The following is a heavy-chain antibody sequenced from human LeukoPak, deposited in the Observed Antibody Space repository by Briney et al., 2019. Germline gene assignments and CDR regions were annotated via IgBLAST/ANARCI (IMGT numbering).Heavy chain of an antibody. D-gene: IGHD3-10*01. V-gene: IGHV3-23*01. CDR3: AKDYYGSGSYISSFDY. CDR2: ISGSGGST. J-gene: IGHJ4*02. Sequence: QTGGSLRLSCAASGFTFSSYAMSWVRQAPGKGLEWVSAISGSGGSTYYADSVKGRFTISRDNSKNTLYLQMNSLRAEDTAVYYCAKDYYGSGSYISSFDYWGQGTLVTVSS. CDR1: GFTFSSYA.